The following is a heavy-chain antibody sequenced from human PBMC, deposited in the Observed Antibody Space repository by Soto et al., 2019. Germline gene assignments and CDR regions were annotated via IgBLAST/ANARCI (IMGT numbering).Heavy chain of an antibody. CDR3: PRHSSGSRHPGFDY. V-gene: IGHV4-39*01. CDR2: IYDGGNS. Sequence: QLQLQESGPGLVKPSETLSLTCTVSGGSISSSTSYWGWVRQPPGKGLEWIASIYDGGNSPYHPSLRSRATISVDTSKTHLSLKLSSVTAADTAVYYCPRHSSGSRHPGFDYWGQGTLVTVSS. CDR1: GGSISSSTSY. J-gene: IGHJ4*02. D-gene: IGHD1-26*01.